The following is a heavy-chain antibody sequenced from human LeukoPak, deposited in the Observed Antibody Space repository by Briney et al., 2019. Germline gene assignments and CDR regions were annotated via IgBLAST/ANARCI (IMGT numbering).Heavy chain of an antibody. CDR1: GGSISSSSYY. V-gene: IGHV4-39*01. D-gene: IGHD3-22*01. J-gene: IGHJ4*02. CDR2: IFYSGST. Sequence: SETLPLTCTVSGGSISSSSYYWGWIRQPPGKGLEWIGTIFYSGSTYYNPSLKSRVTISVDTSKNQFSLKLSSVTAADTAVYYCARHAFDYYDSSGYYYFDYWGQGTLVTVSS. CDR3: ARHAFDYYDSSGYYYFDY.